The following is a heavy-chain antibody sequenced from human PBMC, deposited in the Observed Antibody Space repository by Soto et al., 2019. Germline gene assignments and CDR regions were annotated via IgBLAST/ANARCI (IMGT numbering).Heavy chain of an antibody. CDR1: EGSISSYY. V-gene: IGHV4-59*01. Sequence: SETLSLSCTVAEGSISSYYWSWIRQPPGKGLEWIGYIYYSGSTNYNPSLKSRVTISVDTSKNQFSLKLSSVTAADTAVYYCARVWGGAFDIWGQGTMVTVSS. D-gene: IGHD3-10*01. CDR2: IYYSGST. CDR3: ARVWGGAFDI. J-gene: IGHJ3*02.